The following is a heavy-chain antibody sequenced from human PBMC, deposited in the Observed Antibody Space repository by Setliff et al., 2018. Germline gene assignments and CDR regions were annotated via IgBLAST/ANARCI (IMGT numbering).Heavy chain of an antibody. D-gene: IGHD3-22*01. CDR3: ARESRYYYDNLGTLDY. V-gene: IGHV4-30-4*08. CDR2: IYSSGST. Sequence: PSETLSLTCTVSGGSISSGDYYWSWIRQPPGKGLEWIGYIYSSGSTYYNPSLKSRVSISVDTSKNQFSLKLSSVTAADTAVYYCARESRYYYDNLGTLDYWGQGTLVTGS. CDR1: GGSISSGDYY. J-gene: IGHJ4*02.